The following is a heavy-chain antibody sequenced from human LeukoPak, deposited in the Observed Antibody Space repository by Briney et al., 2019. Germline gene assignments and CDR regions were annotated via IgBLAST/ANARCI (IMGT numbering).Heavy chain of an antibody. J-gene: IGHJ4*02. V-gene: IGHV3-74*01. CDR3: ARGGLPGGFDY. Sequence: GGSLRLSCAASGFTVSNSWMFWIRQAPGKGLMYVSEINNDGNRIRYEDSVKGRFTISRDGAKNTLFLQMNSLRDDDTAMYYCARGGLPGGFDYWGQGILVTVSS. CDR1: GFTVSNSW. D-gene: IGHD7-27*01. CDR2: INNDGNRI.